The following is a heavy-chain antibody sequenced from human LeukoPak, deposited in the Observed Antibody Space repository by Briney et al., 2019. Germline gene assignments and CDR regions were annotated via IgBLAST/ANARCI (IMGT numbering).Heavy chain of an antibody. Sequence: SETLSLICTVSGGSVSSGSYYWSWIRQPPGKGLEWIGYIYYSGSTNYNPSLKSRVTISVDTSKNQFSLKLSSVTAADTAVYYCARYSYGYHYYYYGMDVWGKGTTVTVSS. CDR2: IYYSGST. CDR3: ARYSYGYHYYYYGMDV. V-gene: IGHV4-61*01. D-gene: IGHD5-18*01. J-gene: IGHJ6*04. CDR1: GGSVSSGSYY.